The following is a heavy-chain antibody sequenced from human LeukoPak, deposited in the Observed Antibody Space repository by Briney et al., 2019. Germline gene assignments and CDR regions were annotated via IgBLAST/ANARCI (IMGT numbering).Heavy chain of an antibody. D-gene: IGHD3-10*01. CDR3: AREEGYSGYFDY. V-gene: IGHV3-30-3*01. J-gene: IGHJ4*02. CDR2: ISYDGSNK. Sequence: GGSLRLSCAASGFTFSSYAMHWVRQAPGKGLEWVAVISYDGSNKYYADSVKGRFTISRDNSKNTLYLQMNSLRAEDTAVYYCAREEGYSGYFDYWGQGTPVTVSS. CDR1: GFTFSSYA.